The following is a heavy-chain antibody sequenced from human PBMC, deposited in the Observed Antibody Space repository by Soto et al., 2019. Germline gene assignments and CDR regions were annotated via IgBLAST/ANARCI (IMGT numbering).Heavy chain of an antibody. D-gene: IGHD5-18*01. CDR1: GFNFSKSG. Sequence: VGSLRLSCEASGFNFSKSGMYWVRQAPGKGLEWISYTSSTSHPKYYADAVKGRFTISRDNAKSSLYLQMDSLRDDDTALYYCARDRTAMDVFDSWGQGTQVTVSS. CDR2: TSSTSHPK. CDR3: ARDRTAMDVFDS. V-gene: IGHV3-48*02. J-gene: IGHJ4*01.